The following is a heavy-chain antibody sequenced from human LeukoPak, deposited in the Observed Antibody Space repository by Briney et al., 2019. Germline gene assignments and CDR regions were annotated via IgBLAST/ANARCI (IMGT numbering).Heavy chain of an antibody. V-gene: IGHV3-11*01. Sequence: GGSLRLSCAASGFSFSDYYMGWIRQAPGKGLEWVSYISSSGSTIYYADSVKGRFTISRDNAKDSLYLQMNSLRAEDTAVYYCARRHMTTVSNFDYWGQGTLVTVSS. CDR1: GFSFSDYY. D-gene: IGHD4-17*01. CDR2: ISSSGSTI. J-gene: IGHJ4*02. CDR3: ARRHMTTVSNFDY.